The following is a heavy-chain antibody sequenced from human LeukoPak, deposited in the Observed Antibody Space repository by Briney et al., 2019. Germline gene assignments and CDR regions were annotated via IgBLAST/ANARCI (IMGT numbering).Heavy chain of an antibody. J-gene: IGHJ4*02. D-gene: IGHD3-3*01. CDR1: GYTFTGYY. V-gene: IGHV1-18*04. CDR2: ISAYNGNT. CDR3: ARDRALVSSGYIDY. Sequence: ASVKVSCKASGYTFTGYYMHWVRQAPGQGLEWMGWISAYNGNTNYAQKLQGRVTMTTDTSTSTAYMELRSLRSDDTAVYYCARDRALVSSGYIDYWGQGTLVTVSS.